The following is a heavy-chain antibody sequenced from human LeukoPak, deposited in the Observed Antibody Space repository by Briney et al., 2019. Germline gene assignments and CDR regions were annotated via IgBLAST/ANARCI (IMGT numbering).Heavy chain of an antibody. D-gene: IGHD6-13*01. Sequence: GGSLRLSCAASGFTFSSYGMHWVRQAPGKGREGGAVISYDGSNKYYADSVKGRFTISRDNSKNTLYLQMNSLRAEDTAVYYCAKESIAAAGTGYFDYWGQGTLVTVSS. V-gene: IGHV3-30*18. CDR3: AKESIAAAGTGYFDY. CDR1: GFTFSSYG. CDR2: ISYDGSNK. J-gene: IGHJ4*02.